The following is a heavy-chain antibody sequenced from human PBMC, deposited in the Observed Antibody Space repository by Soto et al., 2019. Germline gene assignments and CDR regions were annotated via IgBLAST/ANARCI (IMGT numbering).Heavy chain of an antibody. CDR3: AKAPRRFHLGSGDGAYFFDY. V-gene: IGHV3-23*01. CDR2: ISGNGGAT. CDR1: GFTFSNYA. Sequence: DVQMLESGGGLVRPGGSLRLSCVASGFTFSNYAMSWVRQTPGKGLEWVATISGNGGATNYSDSLKGRFTISIDNSQDTLFLDTNTLRGDETATYFCAKAPRRFHLGSGDGAYFFDYWRQGPLVTVSS. D-gene: IGHD3-10*01. J-gene: IGHJ4*02.